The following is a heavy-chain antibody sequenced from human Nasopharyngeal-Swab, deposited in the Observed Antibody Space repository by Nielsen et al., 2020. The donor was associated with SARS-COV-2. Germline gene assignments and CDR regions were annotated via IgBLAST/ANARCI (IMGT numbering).Heavy chain of an antibody. CDR3: ARGARGFLGVVITTYYYYYYMDV. CDR2: ISSSSSTI. V-gene: IGHV3-48*04. J-gene: IGHJ6*03. Sequence: VRQAPGKGLEWVSYISSSSSTIYYADSVKGRFTIPRDNAKNSLYLQMNSLRAEDTAVYYCARGARGFLGVVITTYYYYYYMDVWGKGTTVRLL. D-gene: IGHD3-3*01.